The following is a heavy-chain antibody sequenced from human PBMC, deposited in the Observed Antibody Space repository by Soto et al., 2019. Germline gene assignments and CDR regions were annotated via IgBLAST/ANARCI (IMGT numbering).Heavy chain of an antibody. CDR3: AKDMTSTSRRGWFDP. J-gene: IGHJ5*02. CDR1: GFTFEDYG. Sequence: EVQFVQSGGGLGQPGRSLRLSCAASGFTFEDYGMHWVRQAPGKGLEWVSGISWDSIAIGYAESVRGRFTISRDNAKDSLYLQMDSLRPEDTAFYYCAKDMTSTSRRGWFDPWGEGTLVTVSS. CDR2: ISWDSIAI. V-gene: IGHV3-9*01. D-gene: IGHD2-2*01.